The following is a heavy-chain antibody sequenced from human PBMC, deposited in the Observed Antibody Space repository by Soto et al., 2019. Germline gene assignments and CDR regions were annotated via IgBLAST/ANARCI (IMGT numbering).Heavy chain of an antibody. CDR2: ISDSGGST. V-gene: IGHV3-23*01. CDR1: GFTFSSYV. CDR3: AKGGRVRDF. Sequence: GGSLSLSCAASGFTFSSYVMNWVRQAPGKGLEWVSGISDSGGSTYYADSVKGRFTISRDNSKNTLYLQMNSLRAEDTAVYYCAKGGRVRDFWGQGTLVTVSS. J-gene: IGHJ4*02.